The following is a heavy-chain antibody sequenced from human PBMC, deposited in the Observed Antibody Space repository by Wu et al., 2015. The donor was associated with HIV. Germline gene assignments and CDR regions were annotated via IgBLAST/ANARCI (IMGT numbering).Heavy chain of an antibody. CDR1: GYIFTGHH. V-gene: IGHV1-2*02. J-gene: IGHJ3*02. CDR2: INANGGGT. Sequence: QGQLVQSGADVKKPGASVKVSCQASGYIFTGHHIFWVRQAPGQGLEWMGWINANGGGTSFAQKFQGRVSMTLDVYMKTVYMELRSLTSDDTAVYFCARGISAWHMAAFDIWGQG. D-gene: IGHD6-19*01. CDR3: ARGISAWHMAAFDI.